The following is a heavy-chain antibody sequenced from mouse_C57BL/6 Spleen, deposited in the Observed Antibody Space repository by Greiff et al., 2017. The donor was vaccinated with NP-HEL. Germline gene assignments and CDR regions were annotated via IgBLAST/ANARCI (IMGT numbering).Heavy chain of an antibody. Sequence: QVQLQQSGPELVKPGASVKISCKASGYAFSSSWMNWVKQRPGKGLEWIGRIYPGDGDTNYNGKFKGTATLTADKSSSTAYMQLSSLTSEDSAVYFCAREEDGGFAYGGQVTLVTVSA. J-gene: IGHJ3*01. CDR2: IYPGDGDT. CDR1: GYAFSSSW. CDR3: AREEDGGFAY. D-gene: IGHD2-3*01. V-gene: IGHV1-82*01.